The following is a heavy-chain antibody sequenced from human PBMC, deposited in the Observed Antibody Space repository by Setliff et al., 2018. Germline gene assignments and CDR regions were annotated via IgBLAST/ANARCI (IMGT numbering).Heavy chain of an antibody. J-gene: IGHJ4*02. Sequence: GGSLRLSCAASGFTISYYAIHWVRQAPGKGLEWVAVSRYAENYQYYADSVKGRFTISRDNSKNTLYLQMNSLRPEDTAVYYCARTCSGSGCYAGLESWGQGTPGTSPQ. CDR1: GFTISYYA. V-gene: IGHV3-30-3*01. CDR2: SRYAENYQ. CDR3: ARTCSGSGCYAGLES. D-gene: IGHD2-15*01.